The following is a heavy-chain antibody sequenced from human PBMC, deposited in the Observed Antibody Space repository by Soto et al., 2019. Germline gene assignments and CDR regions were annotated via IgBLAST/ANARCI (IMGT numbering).Heavy chain of an antibody. CDR1: GFTFSSYV. Sequence: SLRLSCAASGFTFSSYVMNWVRQAPGKGLEWVASISRSSSSIYYGDSVKGRFTISRDDAKKSLYLEMNSLRADDTAVYYCAKNNGEDYKYHLYGMDVWGQGTTVTVSS. D-gene: IGHD4-4*01. CDR2: ISRSSSSI. J-gene: IGHJ6*02. V-gene: IGHV3-21*01. CDR3: AKNNGEDYKYHLYGMDV.